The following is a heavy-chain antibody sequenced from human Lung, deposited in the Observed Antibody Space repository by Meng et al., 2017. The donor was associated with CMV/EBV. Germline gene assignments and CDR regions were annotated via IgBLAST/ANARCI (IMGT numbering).Heavy chain of an antibody. CDR3: ARDFSLYRTSGVQ. Sequence: QVQLVEFGGXXVKPGXSLRLSCTGSGFTFSYYYMSWIRQAPGKGLEWVSYISPTTGYTEYADSVKGRFTISRDNAKNSLFLQMNSLRSEDTAVYYCARDFSLYRTSGVQWGQGTLVTVSS. CDR2: ISPTTGYT. J-gene: IGHJ4*02. V-gene: IGHV3-11*05. CDR1: GFTFSYYY. D-gene: IGHD2-8*01.